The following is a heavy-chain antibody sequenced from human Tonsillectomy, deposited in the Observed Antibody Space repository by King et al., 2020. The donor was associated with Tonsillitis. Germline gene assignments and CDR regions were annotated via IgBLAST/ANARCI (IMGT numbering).Heavy chain of an antibody. CDR3: AISELGYCSSTSCYEYYFDY. J-gene: IGHJ4*02. CDR2: IIPTFGTA. Sequence: QLVQSGAEVKKPGSSVKVSCKASGGTFSSYAISWVRQAPGQGLEWMGGIIPTFGTANYAQKFQGRVTITADESTSTAYMELSSLRSEDTAVYYCAISELGYCSSTSCYEYYFDYWGQGTLVTVSS. CDR1: GGTFSSYA. V-gene: IGHV1-69*12. D-gene: IGHD2-2*01.